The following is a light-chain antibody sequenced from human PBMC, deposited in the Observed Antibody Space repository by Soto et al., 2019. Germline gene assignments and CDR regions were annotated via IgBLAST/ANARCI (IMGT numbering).Light chain of an antibody. CDR2: GAS. CDR1: HSGSSTY. CDR3: QQYGNSLWA. V-gene: IGKV3-20*01. Sequence: IVLTQSPGTLSLSPGQRATLACRTTHSGSSTYLAWYQQKPGQAPRLLIYGASNRASGVPDRFSGSAFGTDFTLIITRLEHEDFAMYYCQQYGNSLWAFGQGTKVE. J-gene: IGKJ1*01.